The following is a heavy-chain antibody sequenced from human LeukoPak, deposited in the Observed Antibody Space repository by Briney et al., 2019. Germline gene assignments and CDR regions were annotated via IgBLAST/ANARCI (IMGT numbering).Heavy chain of an antibody. CDR3: ARGGSSPHTRDAFDI. Sequence: GASVKVSCKASGGTFSSYAISWVRQAPGQGLEWMGGIIPIFGTANYAQKFQGRVTITADESTSTAYMELSSLRSEDTAVYYCARGGSSPHTRDAFDIWGQGTMVTVSS. V-gene: IGHV1-69*13. J-gene: IGHJ3*02. D-gene: IGHD6-13*01. CDR2: IIPIFGTA. CDR1: GGTFSSYA.